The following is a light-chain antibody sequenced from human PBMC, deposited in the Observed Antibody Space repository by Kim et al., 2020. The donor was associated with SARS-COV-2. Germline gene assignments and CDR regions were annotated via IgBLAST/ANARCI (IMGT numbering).Light chain of an antibody. CDR3: SSYDSANNNRV. CDR2: DVS. V-gene: IGLV2-8*01. CDR1: SRGVVGYND. J-gene: IGLJ3*02. Sequence: QSAVNTGSGTSRGVVGYNDVAWYHQHQGKDPNLMMYDVSKRPSGVVAHCCGAKSANNAAPIVFGGQAEDEAAYYCSSYDSANNNRVFGGGTKLTVL.